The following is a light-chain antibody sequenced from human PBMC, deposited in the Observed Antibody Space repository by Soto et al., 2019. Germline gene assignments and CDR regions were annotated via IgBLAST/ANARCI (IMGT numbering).Light chain of an antibody. CDR1: QSFSSY. J-gene: IGKJ2*01. Sequence: DIQMTQSPSSLSASVGDRVTITCRASQSFSSYLNWYQQKPGKAPKLLIYAASSLQSGVPSRFSGSGSGTDFTLITSSLQPVDFATYYCQQSYSTHTFGQGTKLEIK. V-gene: IGKV1-39*01. CDR2: AAS. CDR3: QQSYSTHT.